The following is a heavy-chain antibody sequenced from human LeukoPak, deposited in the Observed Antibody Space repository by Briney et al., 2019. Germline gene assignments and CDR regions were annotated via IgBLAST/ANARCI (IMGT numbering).Heavy chain of an antibody. CDR3: ARDRVGDYFDY. Sequence: GGSLRLSWAASGFTFSSYSMNWVRQAPGKGLEWVSSISSSSSYIYYADSVKGRFTISRDNAKNSLYLQMNSLRAEDTAVYYCARDRVGDYFDYWGQGTLVTVSS. CDR2: ISSSSSYI. V-gene: IGHV3-21*01. CDR1: GFTFSSYS. D-gene: IGHD3-3*01. J-gene: IGHJ4*02.